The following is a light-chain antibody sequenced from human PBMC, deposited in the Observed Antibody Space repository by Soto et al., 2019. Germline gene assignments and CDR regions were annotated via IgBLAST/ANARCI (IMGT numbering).Light chain of an antibody. CDR3: QQYYSLYT. Sequence: IVMIQSPESLAVSLGERATFNCKSSQSLLYTSDNRNYLAWYQKKPGQPPNLLIHWASTRESGVPDRCSGSGSGTDFTLTISSVQAEDVAVYYCQQYYSLYTFGQGTRLEI. V-gene: IGKV4-1*01. J-gene: IGKJ2*01. CDR2: WAS. CDR1: QSLLYTSDNRNY.